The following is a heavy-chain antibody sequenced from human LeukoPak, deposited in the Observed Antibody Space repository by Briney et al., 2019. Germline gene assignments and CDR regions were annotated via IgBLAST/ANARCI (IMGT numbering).Heavy chain of an antibody. Sequence: ASVKVSCKASGGTFSSYAISWVRQAPGQGLEWMGRIIPILGIANYAQKFQGRVTITADKSTSTAYMELSSLRSEDTAVYYCATPPGSGHHSGAFDIWGQGTMVTVSS. V-gene: IGHV1-69*04. CDR2: IIPILGIA. CDR1: GGTFSSYA. D-gene: IGHD3-10*01. CDR3: ATPPGSGHHSGAFDI. J-gene: IGHJ3*02.